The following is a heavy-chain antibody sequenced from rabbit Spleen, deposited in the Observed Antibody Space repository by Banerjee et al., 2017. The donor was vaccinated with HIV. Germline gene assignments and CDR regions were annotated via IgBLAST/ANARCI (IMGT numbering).Heavy chain of an antibody. CDR1: GFSFSDRDV. V-gene: IGHV1S45*01. Sequence: QQQLEESGGGLVKPEGSLTLTCKASGFSFSDRDVMCWVRQAPGKGLEWIACINTYTDKGVYATWAKGRFTISRTSSTTVTLQIISLTAADTATYFCARDLTSVIGLNCYLWGQGTLVTVS. CDR2: INTYTDKG. J-gene: IGHJ3*01. D-gene: IGHD1-1*01. CDR3: ARDLTSVIGLNCYL.